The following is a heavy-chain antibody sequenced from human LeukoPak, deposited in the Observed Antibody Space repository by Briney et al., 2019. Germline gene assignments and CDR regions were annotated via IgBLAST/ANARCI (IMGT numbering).Heavy chain of an antibody. CDR2: IRSKPQSYAT. J-gene: IGHJ4*02. V-gene: IGHV3-73*01. CDR3: AKDHGRYRNNYFDY. CDR1: GFTFSDSA. Sequence: PGGSLRLSCAASGFTFSDSAIHWVRQASGKGLEWVGRIRSKPQSYATAYDESLKGRFTISRDDSKNTAYLQMSSLKIEDTAVYYCAKDHGRYRNNYFDYWGQGDLVTVSS. D-gene: IGHD1-26*01.